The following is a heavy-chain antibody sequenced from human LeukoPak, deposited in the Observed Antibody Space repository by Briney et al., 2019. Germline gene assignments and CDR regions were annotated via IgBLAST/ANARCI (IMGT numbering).Heavy chain of an antibody. D-gene: IGHD1-1*01. CDR1: GFTFSSYE. J-gene: IGHJ4*02. CDR2: IKEDGSAT. V-gene: IGHV3-7*01. Sequence: GGSLRLSCVDPGFTFSSYEMNWVRQAPGKGPEWVAHIKEDGSATYYVDPVKGRFTISKDNAKNSIYLQMNSLRAEDTAVYYCASVSPGYLAYDSWGQGTLVTVSS. CDR3: ASVSPGYLAYDS.